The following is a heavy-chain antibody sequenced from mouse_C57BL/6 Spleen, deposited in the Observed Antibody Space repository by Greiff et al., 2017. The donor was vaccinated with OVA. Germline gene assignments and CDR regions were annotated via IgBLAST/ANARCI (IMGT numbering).Heavy chain of an antibody. Sequence: QVQLKQPGAELVMPGASVKLSCKASGYTFTSYWMHWVKQRPGQGLEWIGEIDPSDSYTNYNQKFKGKSTLTVDKSSSTAYMQLSSLTSEDSAVYYCARSFITTEVDVWGTGTTVTVSS. D-gene: IGHD1-1*01. CDR2: IDPSDSYT. CDR3: ARSFITTEVDV. V-gene: IGHV1-69*01. J-gene: IGHJ1*03. CDR1: GYTFTSYW.